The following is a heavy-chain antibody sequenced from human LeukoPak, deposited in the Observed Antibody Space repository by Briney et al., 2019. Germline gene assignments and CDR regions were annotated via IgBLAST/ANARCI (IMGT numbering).Heavy chain of an antibody. Sequence: GGSLRLSCTASGLTFSTSGFNWVRQAPGKGLGWVASIGPTGSDRYHADSIKGRFTISRNNANNFLYLQMNSLRAEDTAVYYCATETNGRHYDYWGQGTLLTASS. D-gene: IGHD1-14*01. CDR1: GLTFSTSG. CDR3: ATETNGRHYDY. J-gene: IGHJ4*02. V-gene: IGHV3-21*06. CDR2: IGPTGSDR.